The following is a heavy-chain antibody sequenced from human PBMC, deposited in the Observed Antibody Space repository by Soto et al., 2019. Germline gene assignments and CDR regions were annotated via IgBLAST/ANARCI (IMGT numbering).Heavy chain of an antibody. D-gene: IGHD6-19*01. V-gene: IGHV3-21*01. Sequence: EVQLVESGGGLVKPGGSLRLSCAASGFTFSSHSVNWVRQAPGKGLEWVSCITATSSFIYYADSVKGRFTISRDNAKHSLYLQMDILGVEDTAVYYSARGAVVGIGYFDLWGRGTLVTVSS. CDR3: ARGAVVGIGYFDL. J-gene: IGHJ2*01. CDR1: GFTFSSHS. CDR2: ITATSSFI.